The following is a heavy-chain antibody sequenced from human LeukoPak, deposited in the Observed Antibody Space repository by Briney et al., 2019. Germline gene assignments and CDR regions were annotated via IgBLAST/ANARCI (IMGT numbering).Heavy chain of an antibody. CDR1: GGSFIGYY. D-gene: IGHD6-13*01. V-gene: IGHV4-34*01. Sequence: SETLSLTCAVYGGSFIGYYWSWIRQPPGKGLEWIGEINHSGSTNYNPSLKSRVTISVDTSKNQFSLKLSSVTAADTAVYYCARAPIDGSWYVAGMDVWGQGTTVTVSS. J-gene: IGHJ6*02. CDR3: ARAPIDGSWYVAGMDV. CDR2: INHSGST.